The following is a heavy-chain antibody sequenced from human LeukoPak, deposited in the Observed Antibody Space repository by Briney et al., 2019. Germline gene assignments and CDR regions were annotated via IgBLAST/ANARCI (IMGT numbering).Heavy chain of an antibody. CDR2: IRYDGSNK. Sequence: PGVSLRLSRAASGFTFSSYGMHWVRQAPGKGLEGVAFIRYDGSNKYYADSVKGRFTISRDNSKNTLYLQMNSLRAEDTAVYYCAKSPPYSDYIFDYWGQEPWSPSPQ. D-gene: IGHD4/OR15-4a*01. CDR1: GFTFSSYG. CDR3: AKSPPYSDYIFDY. J-gene: IGHJ4*01. V-gene: IGHV3-30*02.